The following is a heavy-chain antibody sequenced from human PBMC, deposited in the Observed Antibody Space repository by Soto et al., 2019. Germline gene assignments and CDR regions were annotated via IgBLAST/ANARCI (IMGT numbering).Heavy chain of an antibody. Sequence: ASGRSPARPLDTSSRIMVSIGRQAPGQRLEWMGWINAANGDTKYSPKFQGRVTITRDTSASTAYMELSSLRSEDTAVYYCVRRHVSATGIDWFDPWGQGTLVTVS. D-gene: IGHD6-13*01. CDR1: DTSSRIMV. J-gene: IGHJ5*02. CDR3: VRRHVSATGIDWFDP. CDR2: INAANGDT. V-gene: IGHV1-3*01.